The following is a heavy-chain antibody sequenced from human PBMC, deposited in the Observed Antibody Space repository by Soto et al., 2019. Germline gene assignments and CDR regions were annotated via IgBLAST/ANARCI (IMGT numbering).Heavy chain of an antibody. CDR2: INPSGGST. CDR1: GYTFTTYY. V-gene: IGHV1-46*01. Sequence: GASVKVSCKASGYTFTTYYIHWVRQAPGQGLEWMGMINPSGGSTNYAQKFQGRVTMTRDTSTTIVYMELTSLRSEDTAVYYCARAYQLLKYYFDYWGQGTLVTVS. D-gene: IGHD3-16*01. J-gene: IGHJ4*02. CDR3: ARAYQLLKYYFDY.